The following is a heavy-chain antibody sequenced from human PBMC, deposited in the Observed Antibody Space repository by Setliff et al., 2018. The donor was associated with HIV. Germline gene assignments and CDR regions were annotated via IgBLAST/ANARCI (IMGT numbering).Heavy chain of an antibody. D-gene: IGHD3-22*01. Sequence: PSETLSLTCTVSGGSISSGSYYWSWIRQPAGKGLEWIGRIYTSGSTNYNPSLKSRVTISVDTSKKQFSLKVNSVTAADTAVYYCARAPFYSGDDSHDSSGYYLDAFDIWGPGTMVTVSS. J-gene: IGHJ3*02. V-gene: IGHV4-61*02. CDR2: IYTSGST. CDR3: ARAPFYSGDDSHDSSGYYLDAFDI. CDR1: GGSISSGSYY.